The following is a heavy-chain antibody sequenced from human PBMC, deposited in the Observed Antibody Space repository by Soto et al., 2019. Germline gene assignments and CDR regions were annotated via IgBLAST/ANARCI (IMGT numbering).Heavy chain of an antibody. V-gene: IGHV5-51*01. J-gene: IGHJ4*02. CDR3: ARLQAAAGDNDLTFDY. CDR2: IYPGDSDT. D-gene: IGHD6-13*01. CDR1: GYSFTSYW. Sequence: GESLKISCKGSGYSFTSYWIGWVRQMPGKGLEWMGIIYPGDSDTNYSPSFQGHVTISADKSISTAYLQWSSLKASDTAMYYCARLQAAAGDNDLTFDYWGQGTLVTAPQ.